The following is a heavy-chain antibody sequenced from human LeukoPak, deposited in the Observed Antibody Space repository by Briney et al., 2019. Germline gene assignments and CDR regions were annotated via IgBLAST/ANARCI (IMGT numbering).Heavy chain of an antibody. Sequence: KSGGSLRLSCAASGFTFSSYSMNWVRQAPGKGLEWVSSISTSSIYIYYADSMKGRFTISRDNAKNSLFLQMNSLRAEDTAVYYCARVLRYCSGGNCYSGGLGYMDVWGKGTTVTISS. J-gene: IGHJ6*03. V-gene: IGHV3-21*04. CDR1: GFTFSSYS. CDR2: ISTSSIYI. D-gene: IGHD2-15*01. CDR3: ARVLRYCSGGNCYSGGLGYMDV.